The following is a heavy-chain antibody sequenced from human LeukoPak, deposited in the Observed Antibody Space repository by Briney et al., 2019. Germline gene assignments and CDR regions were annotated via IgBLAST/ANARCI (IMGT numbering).Heavy chain of an antibody. Sequence: SVTVSCTASGGTFSSYAISWVRQAPGQGLEWMGGIIPIFGTANYAQKFQGRVTITADESTSTAYMELSSLRSEDTAVYYCARTYSGYDYYFDYWGQGTLVTVSS. CDR1: GGTFSSYA. V-gene: IGHV1-69*13. CDR3: ARTYSGYDYYFDY. CDR2: IIPIFGTA. J-gene: IGHJ4*02. D-gene: IGHD5-12*01.